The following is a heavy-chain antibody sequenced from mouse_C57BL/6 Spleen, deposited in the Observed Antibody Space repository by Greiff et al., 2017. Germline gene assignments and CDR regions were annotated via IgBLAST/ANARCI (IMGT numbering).Heavy chain of an antibody. J-gene: IGHJ4*01. CDR3: ASKGDYSNYGAMDY. V-gene: IGHV1-52*01. D-gene: IGHD2-5*01. CDR1: GYTFTSYW. Sequence: QVQLQQPGAELVRPGSSVKLSCKASGYTFTSYWMHWVKQRPIQGLEWIGNIDPSDSETHYNQKFKDKATLTVDKSSSTAYMQISSLTSEDSAVYYVASKGDYSNYGAMDYWGQGTSVTVSS. CDR2: IDPSDSET.